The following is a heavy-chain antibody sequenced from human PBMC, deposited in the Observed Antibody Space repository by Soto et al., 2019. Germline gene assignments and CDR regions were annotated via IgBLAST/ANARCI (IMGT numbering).Heavy chain of an antibody. J-gene: IGHJ5*02. V-gene: IGHV1-3*01. CDR3: ARDKDGYKSGWFDP. D-gene: IGHD5-12*01. Sequence: QVPLVQSGAEVKKPGASVKVSCKASGYTFTSYAMHWVRQAPGQRLEWMGWINAGNGNTKYSQKFQGRVTITRDTSASTAYMELSSLRSEDTAVYYCARDKDGYKSGWFDPWGQGTLVTVSS. CDR2: INAGNGNT. CDR1: GYTFTSYA.